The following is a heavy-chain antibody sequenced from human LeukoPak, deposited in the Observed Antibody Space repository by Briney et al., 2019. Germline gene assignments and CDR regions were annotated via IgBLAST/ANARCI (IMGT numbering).Heavy chain of an antibody. J-gene: IGHJ4*02. V-gene: IGHV3-15*01. CDR3: TTKAY. Sequence: PGGSLRLSCTASGFTFSNAWMNWVRQAPGKGLEWVGRIKSKSDGGTTDYAAPVKGRSTISRDDPKNTLYLQVSSLEIEDTAVYYCTTKAYWGQGTLVTVSS. CDR1: GFTFSNAW. CDR2: IKSKSDGGTT.